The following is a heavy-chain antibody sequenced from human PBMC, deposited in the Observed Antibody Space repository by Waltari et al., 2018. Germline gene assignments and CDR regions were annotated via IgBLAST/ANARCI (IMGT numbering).Heavy chain of an antibody. D-gene: IGHD6-13*01. V-gene: IGHV1-8*01. CDR2: MNPNRGNT. Sequence: QVQLVQSGAEVKKPGASVKVSCKASGYTFTSYDINWVRQATGQGLEWMGWMNPNRGNTGYAQKFQGRVTMTRNTSISTAYMELSSLRSEDTAVYYCARGPRYSSSWYYYYYYGMDVWGQGTTVTVSS. CDR3: ARGPRYSSSWYYYYYYGMDV. CDR1: GYTFTSYD. J-gene: IGHJ6*02.